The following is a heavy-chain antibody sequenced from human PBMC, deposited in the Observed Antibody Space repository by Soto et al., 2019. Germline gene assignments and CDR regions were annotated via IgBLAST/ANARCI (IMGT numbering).Heavy chain of an antibody. Sequence: QVQLVQSGAEEKKPGASVKVSCKASGYTFTSYAMHWVRQAPGQRLEWMGWINAGNGNTKYSQKFQGRVTITRDTSASAAYMELSSLRSEDTAVYYCARAPSYYGMDVWGQGTTVTVSS. J-gene: IGHJ6*02. CDR2: INAGNGNT. V-gene: IGHV1-3*05. CDR3: ARAPSYYGMDV. CDR1: GYTFTSYA.